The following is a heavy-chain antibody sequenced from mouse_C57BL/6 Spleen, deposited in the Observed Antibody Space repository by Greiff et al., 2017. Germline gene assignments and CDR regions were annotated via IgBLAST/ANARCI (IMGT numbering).Heavy chain of an antibody. CDR3: ARSAITTVVAYYYAMDY. Sequence: VNVVESGAELVKPGASVKISCKASGYTFTDYYINWVKQRPGQGLEWIGKIGPGSGSTYYNEKFKGKATLTADKSSSTAYMQLSSLTSEDSAVYFCARSAITTVVAYYYAMDYWGQGTSVTVSS. J-gene: IGHJ4*01. CDR2: IGPGSGST. V-gene: IGHV1-77*01. CDR1: GYTFTDYY. D-gene: IGHD1-1*01.